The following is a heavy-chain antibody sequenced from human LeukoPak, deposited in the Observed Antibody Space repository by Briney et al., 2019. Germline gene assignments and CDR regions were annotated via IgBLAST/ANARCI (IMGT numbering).Heavy chain of an antibody. D-gene: IGHD2-2*01. CDR2: IWYDGSNK. CDR1: GFTLSSYG. CDR3: ARGAHGVVPAANLDY. J-gene: IGHJ4*02. Sequence: GGSLRLSCAASGFTLSSYGMHWVRQAPGKGLEWVAVIWYDGSNKYYADSVKGLFTISRDNSKNTLYLQMNSLRAEDTAVYYCARGAHGVVPAANLDYWGQGTLVTVSS. V-gene: IGHV3-33*01.